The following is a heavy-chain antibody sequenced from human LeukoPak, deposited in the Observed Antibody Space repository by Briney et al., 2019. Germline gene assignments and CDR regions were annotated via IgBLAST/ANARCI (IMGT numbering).Heavy chain of an antibody. CDR3: AKDGWDYYDSSGYTDY. J-gene: IGHJ4*02. Sequence: GGSLRLSCAASGFTFSGSAMHWVRQAPGKGLEWVAVISYDGSNKYYADSVKGRFTISRDNSKNTLYLQMNSLRAEDTAVYYCAKDGWDYYDSSGYTDYWGQGTLVTVSS. V-gene: IGHV3-30*04. CDR1: GFTFSGSA. CDR2: ISYDGSNK. D-gene: IGHD3-22*01.